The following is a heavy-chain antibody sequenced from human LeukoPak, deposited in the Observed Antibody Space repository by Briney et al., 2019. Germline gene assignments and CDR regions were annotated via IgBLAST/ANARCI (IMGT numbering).Heavy chain of an antibody. J-gene: IGHJ5*02. D-gene: IGHD4-17*01. CDR2: IIPILGIA. V-gene: IGHV1-69*04. CDR3: ARERANYGGNP. CDR1: GGTFSSYA. Sequence: ASVKVSCKASGGTFSSYAISWVRQAPGQGLEWMGRIIPILGIANYAQKFQSRVTITADKSTSTAYMELSSLRSEDTAVYYCARERANYGGNPWGQGTLVTVSS.